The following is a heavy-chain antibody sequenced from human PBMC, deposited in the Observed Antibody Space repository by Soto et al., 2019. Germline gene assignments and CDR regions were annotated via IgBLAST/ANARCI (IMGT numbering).Heavy chain of an antibody. J-gene: IGHJ4*02. CDR2: INQDGTLK. V-gene: IGHV3-7*03. Sequence: EVQLVESGGGLVQPGGSLRLSCAASGLTFNNYWMSWVRQAPGKGLEWVASINQDGTLKYYVDSVKGRFTISRDNAQNSFFLQMTSLRAEDTAVYYCARREAASSGGYYEGDYWGQGTLVTVSS. CDR3: ARREAASSGGYYEGDY. D-gene: IGHD1-26*01. CDR1: GLTFNNYW.